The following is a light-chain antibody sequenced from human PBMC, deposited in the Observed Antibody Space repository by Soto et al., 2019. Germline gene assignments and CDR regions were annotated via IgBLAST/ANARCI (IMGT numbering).Light chain of an antibody. J-gene: IGLJ1*01. V-gene: IGLV2-14*01. CDR1: SSDVGGYNY. CDR3: SSYTSSNTYV. CDR2: DVS. Sequence: QSVLTQPASVSGSPGQSITISCTGTSSDVGGYNYVSWYQQHPGKAPKLMIYDVSNRPSGVSNRFSGSKSGNTASLTISGLQAEDEADYYCSSYTSSNTYVFRTGTKLTVL.